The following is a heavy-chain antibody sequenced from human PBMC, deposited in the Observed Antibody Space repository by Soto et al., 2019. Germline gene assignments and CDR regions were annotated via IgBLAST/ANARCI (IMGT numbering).Heavy chain of an antibody. J-gene: IGHJ5*02. V-gene: IGHV3-21*01. D-gene: IGHD6-13*01. Sequence: GGSLRLSCAASGFTFRSFTMSWVRQAPGKGLEWVSTISSNSAYIYYTDALRGRFTISRGNAKNSLHLQMNSLRAEDTAVYYCTRDASRDSSARGWFDPWGHGTLGTVSS. CDR2: ISSNSAYI. CDR1: GFTFRSFT. CDR3: TRDASRDSSARGWFDP.